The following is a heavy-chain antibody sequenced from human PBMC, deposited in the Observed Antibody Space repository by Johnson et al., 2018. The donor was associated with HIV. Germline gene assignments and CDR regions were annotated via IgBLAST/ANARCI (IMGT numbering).Heavy chain of an antibody. D-gene: IGHD3-10*01. Sequence: QMLLVESGGGVVQPGGSLRLSCAASGFTFSNYGMHWVRQAPGKGLEWVAFIRYDGSNKYYADSVKGRFTISRDNSKNTLYLQINSLRAEDTAVYYCARDHLIGLLWFGDLVTRGGFDIWGPGTVVTVSS. CDR2: IRYDGSNK. CDR3: ARDHLIGLLWFGDLVTRGGFDI. J-gene: IGHJ3*02. CDR1: GFTFSNYG. V-gene: IGHV3-30*02.